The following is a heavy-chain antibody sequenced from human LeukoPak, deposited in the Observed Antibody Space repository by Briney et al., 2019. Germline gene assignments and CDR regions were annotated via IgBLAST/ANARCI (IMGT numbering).Heavy chain of an antibody. CDR1: GYTFTGYY. D-gene: IGHD3-22*01. CDR2: INPNSGGT. V-gene: IGHV1-2*02. Sequence: GASVKASCKASGYTFTGYYMHWVRQAPGQGLEWMGWINPNSGGTNYAQKFQGRVTMTRDTSISTAYMELSRLRSDDTAVYYCARVPLRRENYYDSSGYYSFDYWGQRTLVTVSS. J-gene: IGHJ4*02. CDR3: ARVPLRRENYYDSSGYYSFDY.